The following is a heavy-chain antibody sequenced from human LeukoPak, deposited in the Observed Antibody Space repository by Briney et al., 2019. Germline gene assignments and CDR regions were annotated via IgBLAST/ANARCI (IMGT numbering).Heavy chain of an antibody. D-gene: IGHD2-15*01. CDR1: GFTFSSYS. J-gene: IGHJ6*03. CDR3: ARESLGYCSGSTCYYFYMDF. Sequence: GGSLRLSCAASGFTFSSYSMNWVRQAPGKGLEWLSYISGSSSTIYYADSVTDRFTIYRDHAKNSQYLQMNSLRAEDTAVYYCARESLGYCSGSTCYYFYMDFWGKGTTVTVSS. V-gene: IGHV3-48*04. CDR2: ISGSSSTI.